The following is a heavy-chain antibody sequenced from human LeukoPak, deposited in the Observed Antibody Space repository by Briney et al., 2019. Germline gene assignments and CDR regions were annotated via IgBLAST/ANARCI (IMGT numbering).Heavy chain of an antibody. Sequence: PSETLSLTCAVYGGSFSGYYWSWIRQPPGKGLEWIGEINHSGSTNYNPSLKSRVTISVDTSKNQFSLKLSSVTAADTAVYYCARSPKYYYDSSILYFDYWGQGTLVTVSS. CDR2: INHSGST. J-gene: IGHJ4*02. CDR3: ARSPKYYYDSSILYFDY. CDR1: GGSFSGYY. D-gene: IGHD3-22*01. V-gene: IGHV4-34*01.